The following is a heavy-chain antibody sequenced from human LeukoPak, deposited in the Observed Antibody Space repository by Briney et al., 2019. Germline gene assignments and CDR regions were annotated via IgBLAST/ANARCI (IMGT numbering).Heavy chain of an antibody. CDR1: GGSFSGNY. D-gene: IGHD6-13*01. V-gene: IGHV4-34*01. CDR3: ARKEGGQLVNTRRWFDP. Sequence: SETLSLTCAVYGGSFSGNYWSWIRQPPGKGLEWIGDINHSGTTNYSPSLKSRVTISVDTSKNQFSLKLSSVTAADTAVYYCARKEGGQLVNTRRWFDPWGQGTLVTVSS. J-gene: IGHJ5*02. CDR2: INHSGTT.